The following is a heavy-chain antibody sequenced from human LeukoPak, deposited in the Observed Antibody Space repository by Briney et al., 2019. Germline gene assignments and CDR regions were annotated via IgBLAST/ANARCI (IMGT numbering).Heavy chain of an antibody. J-gene: IGHJ6*04. D-gene: IGHD3-16*02. Sequence: PSETLSLTCAVYGGSFSGYYWSWIRQPPGKGLEWIGEINHSGSTNYNPSLKSRVTISVDRSKNQFSLKLSSVTAADTAVYYCARGGPGRPNYDYVWGSYRSAIFDGYVWGKGTTVTVSS. CDR3: ARGGPGRPNYDYVWGSYRSAIFDGYV. CDR2: INHSGST. CDR1: GGSFSGYY. V-gene: IGHV4-34*01.